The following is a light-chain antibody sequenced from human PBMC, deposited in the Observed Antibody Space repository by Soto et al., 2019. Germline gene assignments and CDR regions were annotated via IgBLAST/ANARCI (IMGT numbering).Light chain of an antibody. V-gene: IGKV1-9*01. CDR3: QQLNSYLL. CDR1: QGISSY. J-gene: IGKJ4*01. Sequence: DIQLTQSPSFLSASVGDRVTITCRASQGISSYLAWYQQKPGKAPKLLIYAASTLPSGVPSRFSGSGSATEFTLTISSLQPEDFATYYCQQLNSYLLFGGGTKVEIK. CDR2: AAS.